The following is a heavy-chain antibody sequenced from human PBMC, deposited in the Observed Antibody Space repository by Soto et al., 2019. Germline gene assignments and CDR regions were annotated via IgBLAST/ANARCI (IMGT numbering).Heavy chain of an antibody. V-gene: IGHV1-46*01. CDR1: GYTFTSYY. CDR3: AGTSGALLVGGGY. CDR2: INPSGGST. Sequence: QVQLVQSGAEVKKPGASVKVSCKASGYTFTSYYMHWVRQAPGQGLEWMGIINPSGGSTSYAQKFQGRVTMTRDTSTSTVYMELRSLRSEDTAVYYCAGTSGALLVGGGYWGQGTLVTVSS. J-gene: IGHJ4*02. D-gene: IGHD2-21*01.